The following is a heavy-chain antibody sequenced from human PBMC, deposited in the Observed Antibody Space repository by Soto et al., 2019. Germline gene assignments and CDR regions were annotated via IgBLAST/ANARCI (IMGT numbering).Heavy chain of an antibody. J-gene: IGHJ4*02. CDR2: ISSSSSYI. CDR3: AREYSILGYFDY. V-gene: IGHV3-21*01. CDR1: GFTFSSYS. D-gene: IGHD4-4*01. Sequence: PGGSLRLSCAASGFTFSSYSMNWVRQAPGKGLEWVSSISSSSSYIYYADSVKGRFTISRDNAKNSLYLQMNSLRAEDTAVYYCAREYSILGYFDYWGQGTLVTVSS.